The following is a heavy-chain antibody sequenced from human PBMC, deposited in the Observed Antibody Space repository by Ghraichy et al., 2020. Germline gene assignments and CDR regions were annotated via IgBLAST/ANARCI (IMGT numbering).Heavy chain of an antibody. V-gene: IGHV3-30*18. D-gene: IGHD4-17*01. Sequence: GGSLRLSCAASGFTFSSYGMHWVRQAPGKGLEWVAVISYDGSNKYYADSVKGRFTISRDNSKNTLYLQMNSLRAEDTAVYYCAKDLGSQWGDYPLVPYYYYGMDVWGQGTTVTVSS. CDR1: GFTFSSYG. CDR2: ISYDGSNK. CDR3: AKDLGSQWGDYPLVPYYYYGMDV. J-gene: IGHJ6*02.